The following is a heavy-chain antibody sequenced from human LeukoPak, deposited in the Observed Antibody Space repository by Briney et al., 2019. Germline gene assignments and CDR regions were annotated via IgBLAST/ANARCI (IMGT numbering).Heavy chain of an antibody. V-gene: IGHV3-15*01. J-gene: IGHJ4*02. Sequence: PGGSLRLSCAASGFTFSNAWMSWVRQAPGKGLEWVGRIKSKTDGGTTDYAAPVKGRFTISRDDSKSTLYLQMNSLKTEDTAVYYCTTGPCRITIFGVVIEDDYWGQGTLVTVSS. CDR2: IKSKTDGGTT. D-gene: IGHD3-3*01. CDR3: TTGPCRITIFGVVIEDDY. CDR1: GFTFSNAW.